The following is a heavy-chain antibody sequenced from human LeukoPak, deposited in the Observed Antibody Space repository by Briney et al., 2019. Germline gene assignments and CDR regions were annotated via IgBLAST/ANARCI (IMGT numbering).Heavy chain of an antibody. CDR3: ARYRDDSSGYSYYYYGMDV. Sequence: GESLKISCKGSGYSFTSYWISWARQLPGKGLEWMGRIDPSDSYTNYSPSFQGHVTISADKSISTAYLQWSSLKASDTAMYYCARYRDDSSGYSYYYYGMDVWGQGTTVTVSS. D-gene: IGHD3-22*01. J-gene: IGHJ6*02. CDR2: IDPSDSYT. CDR1: GYSFTSYW. V-gene: IGHV5-10-1*01.